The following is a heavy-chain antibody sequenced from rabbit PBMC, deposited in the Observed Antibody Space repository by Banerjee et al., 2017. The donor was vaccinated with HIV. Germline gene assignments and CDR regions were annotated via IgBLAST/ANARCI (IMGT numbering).Heavy chain of an antibody. J-gene: IGHJ4*01. CDR1: GFSFSYTYW. D-gene: IGHD6-1*01. V-gene: IGHV1S45*01. CDR3: ARSPYAGYAGYGYAYFNL. CDR2: IYTSSGAT. Sequence: QQQLVESGGDLVKPEGSLTLTCTASGFSFSYTYWICWVRQAPGKGLELIACIYTSSGATYYASWAKGRFTISKTSSTTVPLQMTSLTAADTATYFCARSPYAGYAGYGYAYFNLWGPGTLVTVS.